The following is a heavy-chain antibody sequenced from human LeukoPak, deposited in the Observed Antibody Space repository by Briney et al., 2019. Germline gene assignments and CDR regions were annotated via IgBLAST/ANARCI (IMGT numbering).Heavy chain of an antibody. CDR1: GFTFSSYW. V-gene: IGHV3-7*04. D-gene: IGHD5-18*01. Sequence: PGGSLRLSCAASGFTFSSYWMSWVRQAPGKGLEWVANIKQDGSEKHYVDSVKGRFTISRDNAKNSLYLQMNSLRAEDTAVYYCARSFQLWPSGDDYWGQGTLVTVSS. J-gene: IGHJ4*02. CDR2: IKQDGSEK. CDR3: ARSFQLWPSGDDY.